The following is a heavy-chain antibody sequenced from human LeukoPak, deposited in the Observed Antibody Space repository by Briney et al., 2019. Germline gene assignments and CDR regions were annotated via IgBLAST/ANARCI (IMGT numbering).Heavy chain of an antibody. J-gene: IGHJ4*02. V-gene: IGHV4-34*01. Sequence: PSETLSLTCAVYGGSFSGYYWSWIRQPPGKGLEWIGEINHSGSTNYNPSLKSRVTTSVDTSKNQFSLKLSSVTAADTAVYYCARGDLMDFDYWGQGTLVTVSS. CDR2: INHSGST. D-gene: IGHD5-24*01. CDR3: ARGDLMDFDY. CDR1: GGSFSGYY.